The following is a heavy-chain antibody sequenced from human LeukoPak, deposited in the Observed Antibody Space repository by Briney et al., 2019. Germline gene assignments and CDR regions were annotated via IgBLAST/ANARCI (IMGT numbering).Heavy chain of an antibody. V-gene: IGHV1-69*05. CDR3: AGERYYYDSSGHRAFDY. CDR1: GGTFSSYA. J-gene: IGHJ4*02. D-gene: IGHD3-22*01. Sequence: ASVKVSCKASGGTFSSYAINWVRQAPGQGLEWMGGIIPIFGTANYAQKFQGRVTITTDESTSTAYMELSSLRSEDTAVYYCAGERYYYDSSGHRAFDYWGQGTLVTVSS. CDR2: IIPIFGTA.